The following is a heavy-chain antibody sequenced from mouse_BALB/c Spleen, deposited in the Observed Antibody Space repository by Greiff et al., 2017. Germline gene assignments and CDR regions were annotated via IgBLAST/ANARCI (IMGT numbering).Heavy chain of an antibody. D-gene: IGHD3-3*01. Sequence: VKLQQPGAELVMPGASVKMSCKASGYTFTDYWMHWVKQRPGQGLEWIGAIDTSDSYTSYNQKFKGKATLTVDESSSTAYMQLSSLTSEDSAVYYCARGGRDWFAYWGQGTLVTGAA. J-gene: IGHJ3*01. V-gene: IGHV1-69*01. CDR2: IDTSDSYT. CDR1: GYTFTDYW. CDR3: ARGGRDWFAY.